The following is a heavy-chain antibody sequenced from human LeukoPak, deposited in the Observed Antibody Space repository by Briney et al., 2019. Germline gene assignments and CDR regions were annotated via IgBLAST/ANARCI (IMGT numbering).Heavy chain of an antibody. J-gene: IGHJ6*02. CDR3: ARGLPNYYGMDV. Sequence: GGSLRLSCVASAYTFNNYWMHWVRQARGKGLVWVSRFKGDGSSTNYADSVRGRFTISRDNAKNTVYLQMNSLRTEDTAVYYCARGLPNYYGMDVWGQGTTVTVSS. CDR1: AYTFNNYW. V-gene: IGHV3-74*01. CDR2: FKGDGSST.